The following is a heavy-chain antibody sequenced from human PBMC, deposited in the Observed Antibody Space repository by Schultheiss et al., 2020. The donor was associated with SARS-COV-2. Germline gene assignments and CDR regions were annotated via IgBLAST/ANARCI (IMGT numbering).Heavy chain of an antibody. J-gene: IGHJ4*02. D-gene: IGHD4-17*01. CDR3: ARGANYGDHPWWY. CDR2: INHSGST. V-gene: IGHV4-34*01. Sequence: SCAVYGGSFSGYYWSWIRQPPGKGLEWIGEINHSGSTNYNPSLKSRVTISVDTSKNQFSLKLSSVTAADTAVYYCARGANYGDHPWWYWGQGTLVTVSS. CDR1: GGSFSGYY.